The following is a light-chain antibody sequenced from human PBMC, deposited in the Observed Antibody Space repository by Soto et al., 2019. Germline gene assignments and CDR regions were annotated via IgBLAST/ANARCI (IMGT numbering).Light chain of an antibody. J-gene: IGKJ5*01. CDR1: QRVGSN. V-gene: IGKV3-15*01. CDR3: QQYTSWPIT. CDR2: GIS. Sequence: ELVLTQSPVTLSVSPGERVTLSCRASQRVGSNYLAWYQQKPGQTPRLLIYGISARATGIPDRFSGSGSGTEFTLTISGLQSEDFAVYYCQQYTSWPITFGQGTRLEIK.